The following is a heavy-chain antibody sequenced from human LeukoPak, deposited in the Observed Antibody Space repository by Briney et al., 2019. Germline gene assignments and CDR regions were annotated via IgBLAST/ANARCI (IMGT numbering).Heavy chain of an antibody. J-gene: IGHJ4*02. CDR3: AKDGYDSSGYYTTPFDY. CDR1: GFTFSSYA. D-gene: IGHD3-22*01. CDR2: ISGSGGST. Sequence: TGGSLRLSCAASGFTFSSYAMSWVRQAPGKGLEWVSAISGSGGSTYYADSVKGRFTISRDNSKNTLYLQINSLRAEDTAVYYCAKDGYDSSGYYTTPFDYWGQGTLVTVSS. V-gene: IGHV3-23*01.